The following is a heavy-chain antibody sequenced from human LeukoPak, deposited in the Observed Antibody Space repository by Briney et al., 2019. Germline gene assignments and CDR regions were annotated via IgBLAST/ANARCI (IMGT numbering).Heavy chain of an antibody. D-gene: IGHD1-26*01. Sequence: SETLSLTCTVSGGSISSYYWSWIRQPAGKGLEWIGRIYNSGSTNYNPSLKSRVTMSVETSKNQFSLELSSVTAADTAVYYCARLYSGSYSAFDIWGQGTMVTVSS. J-gene: IGHJ3*02. CDR2: IYNSGST. CDR1: GGSISSYY. V-gene: IGHV4-4*07. CDR3: ARLYSGSYSAFDI.